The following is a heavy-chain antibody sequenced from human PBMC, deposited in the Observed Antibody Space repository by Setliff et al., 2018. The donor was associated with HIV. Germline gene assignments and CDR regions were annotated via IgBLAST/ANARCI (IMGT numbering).Heavy chain of an antibody. CDR1: GFTVSSNY. V-gene: IGHV3-53*05. Sequence: PGGSLRLSCAASGFTVSSNYMSWVRQAPGKGLEWVSVIYSGGSTYYADSVKGRFTISRDNSKKTLYLQMNRLRAEDTAVYYCAMSPYSSGLFDYWGQGTLVTVSS. D-gene: IGHD6-19*01. CDR3: AMSPYSSGLFDY. J-gene: IGHJ4*02. CDR2: IYSGGST.